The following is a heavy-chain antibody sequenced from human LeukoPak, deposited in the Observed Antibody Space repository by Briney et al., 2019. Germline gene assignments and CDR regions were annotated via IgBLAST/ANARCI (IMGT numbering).Heavy chain of an antibody. CDR1: GFTFSSYG. V-gene: IGHV3-33*01. D-gene: IGHD6-13*01. CDR2: ICYDGSNK. Sequence: PGGSLRLSCAASGFTFSSYGMHWVRQAPGKGLEWVAVICYDGSNKYYADSVKGRFTISRDNSKNTLYLQMNSQRAEDTAVYYCARDSSSWYSFRLPGVNLDAFDIWGQGTMVTVSS. CDR3: ARDSSSWYSFRLPGVNLDAFDI. J-gene: IGHJ3*02.